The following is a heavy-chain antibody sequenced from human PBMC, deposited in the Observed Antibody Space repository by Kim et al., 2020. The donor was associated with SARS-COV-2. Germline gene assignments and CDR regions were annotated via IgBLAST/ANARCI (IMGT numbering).Heavy chain of an antibody. D-gene: IGHD3-3*01. CDR2: IKQDGSEK. Sequence: GGSLRLSCAASGFTFSSYWMSWVRQAPGKGLEWVANIKQDGSEKYYVDSVKGRFTISRDNAKNSLYLQMNSLRAEDTAVYYCARDSDNYDFWSGYWYYFDYCGQGTLVTVSP. CDR3: ARDSDNYDFWSGYWYYFDY. J-gene: IGHJ4*02. V-gene: IGHV3-7*01. CDR1: GFTFSSYW.